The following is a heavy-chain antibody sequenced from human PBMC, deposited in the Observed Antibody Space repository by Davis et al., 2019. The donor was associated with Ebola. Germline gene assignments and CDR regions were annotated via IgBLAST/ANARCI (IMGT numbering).Heavy chain of an antibody. D-gene: IGHD1-26*01. CDR1: GYTFTTYA. J-gene: IGHJ3*01. V-gene: IGHV1-3*01. CDR3: ASNDIVGARYGAFDF. Sequence: ASVKVSCKASGYTFTTYAMHWVRQAPGQRLEWMGWINAGNGNTKYSQKFQGRVTLTRDTSANTAYMELSSLRSEDTAVYYCASNDIVGARYGAFDFWGQGTMVTVSS. CDR2: INAGNGNT.